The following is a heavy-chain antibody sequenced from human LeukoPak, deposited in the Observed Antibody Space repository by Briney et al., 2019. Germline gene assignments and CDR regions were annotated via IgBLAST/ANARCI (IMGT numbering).Heavy chain of an antibody. CDR3: AFEIGRSQGAFDI. CDR1: GFTFTTYA. D-gene: IGHD1-26*01. V-gene: IGHV3-23*01. Sequence: GGSLRLSCAASGFTFTTYAMSWVRQAPGKGLEWVSTISGSGVSGDSTYYSDSVKGRFTISSDNSKNTLYLQMNSLRAEDTAVYYCAFEIGRSQGAFDIWGQGTMIAVSS. J-gene: IGHJ3*02. CDR2: ISGSGVSGDST.